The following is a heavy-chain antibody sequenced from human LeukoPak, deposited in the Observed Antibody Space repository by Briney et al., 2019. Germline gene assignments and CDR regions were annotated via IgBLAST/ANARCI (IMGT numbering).Heavy chain of an antibody. D-gene: IGHD1-26*01. CDR2: INPSGGST. CDR1: GYTFTNYY. CDR3: ARFFLAQMGATVGKDAFDI. J-gene: IGHJ3*02. V-gene: IGHV1-46*01. Sequence: VASVKVSCKASGYTFTNYYMHWVRQAPGQGLEWMGIINPSGGSTSYAQKFQGRVTMTRDMSTSTDYMELISLRSEDTAVYYCARFFLAQMGATVGKDAFDIWGQGTMVTVSS.